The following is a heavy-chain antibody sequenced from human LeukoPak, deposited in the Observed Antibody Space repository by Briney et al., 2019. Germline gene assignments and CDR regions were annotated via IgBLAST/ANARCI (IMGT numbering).Heavy chain of an antibody. CDR3: AKYGNSGWVIDN. CDR1: GGSIGSNY. CDR2: IYYTGAT. D-gene: IGHD6-19*01. J-gene: IGHJ4*02. Sequence: SETLSLTCTVSGGSIGSNYWTWIRQPPGKGLEYIGYIYYTGATNFNPSLKSRVTISVDTSKNQFSLKMTSVTAADTAVYFCAKYGNSGWVIDNWGQGTLVTVSS. V-gene: IGHV4-59*08.